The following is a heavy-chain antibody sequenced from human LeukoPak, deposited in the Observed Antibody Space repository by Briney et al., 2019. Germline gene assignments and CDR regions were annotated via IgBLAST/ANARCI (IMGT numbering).Heavy chain of an antibody. V-gene: IGHV4-59*01. J-gene: IGHJ3*02. CDR1: GGSINSYY. Sequence: EALSLXCTVSGGSINSYYWSWIRQPPGKGLEWIGYIYNSETINYNPSLTSRVTISLDTSKNQVSLKLTSVTAADTAVYYCVRVGGASSILSAFDIWGQGTMVTVSS. D-gene: IGHD6-6*01. CDR2: IYNSETI. CDR3: VRVGGASSILSAFDI.